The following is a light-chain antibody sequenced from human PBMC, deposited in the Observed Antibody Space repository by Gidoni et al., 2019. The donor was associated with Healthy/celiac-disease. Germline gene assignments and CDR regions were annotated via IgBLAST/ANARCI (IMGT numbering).Light chain of an antibody. CDR2: SAS. V-gene: IGKV3-11*01. Sequence: EIVLTQSPSTLSLSPGERATLSCRASQSVSSYLAWYQQNPGQAPRLLIYSASYRYTGIPARFRGSGSGTDLTLTISCLEPEDFAVYYCQQRSNWLPLTFGGGTQVEIK. CDR1: QSVSSY. CDR3: QQRSNWLPLT. J-gene: IGKJ4*01.